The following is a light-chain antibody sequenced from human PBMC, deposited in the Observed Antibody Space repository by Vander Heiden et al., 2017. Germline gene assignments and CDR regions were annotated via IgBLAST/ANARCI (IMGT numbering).Light chain of an antibody. CDR1: ALPKQY. CDR3: QSADSSGTYVI. CDR2: EDS. V-gene: IGLV3-25*03. J-gene: IGLJ2*01. Sequence: SYELTQPPSVSVSPGQTARITCSGDALPKQYTYWYQQRPGQAPRLVIYEDSERPSGIPERLSGSSSGTTVTLTISGVEAEDEADYYCQSADSSGTYVIFGGGTKLTVL.